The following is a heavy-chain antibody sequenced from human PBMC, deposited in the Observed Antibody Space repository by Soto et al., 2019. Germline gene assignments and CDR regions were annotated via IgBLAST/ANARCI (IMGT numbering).Heavy chain of an antibody. CDR2: ISGSGGST. CDR1: GFTFSSYA. J-gene: IGHJ4*02. CDR3: AKVQELEPTSDGPVDY. Sequence: AGSLRLSCAAFGFTFSSYAMSWVRQAPGKGLEWVSAISGSGGSTYYADSVKGRFTISRDNSKNTLYLQMNSLRAEDTAVYYCAKVQELEPTSDGPVDYWGQGTLVTVSS. D-gene: IGHD1-1*01. V-gene: IGHV3-23*01.